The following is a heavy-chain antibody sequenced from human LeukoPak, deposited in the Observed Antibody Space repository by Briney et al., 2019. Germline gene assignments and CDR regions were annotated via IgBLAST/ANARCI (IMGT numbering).Heavy chain of an antibody. CDR3: AKACSSTSCYRDNSTPAYYYYYYMDV. Sequence: GGSLRLSCAASGFTFSSYAMSWVRQAPGKGLEWVSAISGSGGSTYYADSVKGRFTISRDNSKNTLYLQMNSLRAEDTAVYYCAKACSSTSCYRDNSTPAYYYYYYMDVWGKGTTVTVSS. D-gene: IGHD2-2*01. V-gene: IGHV3-23*01. CDR1: GFTFSSYA. J-gene: IGHJ6*03. CDR2: ISGSGGST.